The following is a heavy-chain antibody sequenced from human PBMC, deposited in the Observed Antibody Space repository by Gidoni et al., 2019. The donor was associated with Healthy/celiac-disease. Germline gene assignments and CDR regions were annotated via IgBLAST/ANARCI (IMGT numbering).Heavy chain of an antibody. CDR2: INPSGGST. D-gene: IGHD3-22*01. V-gene: IGHV1-46*01. Sequence: QVQLVQSGAEVKKPGASVKVSCKASGYTFTSYYMHWVRQAPGQGLEWMGIINPSGGSTSYAQKFQSRVTMTRDTSTSTVYMELSSLRSEDTAVYYCARVTHYDSSGYYSSYYFDYWGQGTLVTVSS. J-gene: IGHJ4*02. CDR1: GYTFTSYY. CDR3: ARVTHYDSSGYYSSYYFDY.